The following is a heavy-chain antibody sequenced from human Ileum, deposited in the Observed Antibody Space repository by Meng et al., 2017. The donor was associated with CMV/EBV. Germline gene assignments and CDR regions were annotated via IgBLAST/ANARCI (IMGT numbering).Heavy chain of an antibody. J-gene: IGHJ4*02. CDR2: ISDDGSTT. V-gene: IGHV3-74*01. Sequence: GESLKISCAASGFTFSGSWMSWVRQAPGKGLVWLSYISDDGSTTAYADSVKGRFTISRDNAKNTLHLQINSLRVEDTAIYYCTRDYWRRLDYWGQGTMVTVSS. D-gene: IGHD2-8*02. CDR3: TRDYWRRLDY. CDR1: GFTFSGSW.